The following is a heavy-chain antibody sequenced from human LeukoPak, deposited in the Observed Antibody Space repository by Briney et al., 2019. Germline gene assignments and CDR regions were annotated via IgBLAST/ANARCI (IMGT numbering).Heavy chain of an antibody. Sequence: GSLRLSCVASGFTYRRYSMNWVRQAPGKGLEWVSTISSGSDYIYHADSVRGRFTISRDNAKNSLYLQMSGLRGEDTAVYYCARGGASSKPLDAWGQGTLVTVSS. CDR3: ARGGASSKPLDA. V-gene: IGHV3-21*06. CDR2: ISSGSDYI. D-gene: IGHD3-10*01. CDR1: GFTYRRYS. J-gene: IGHJ5*02.